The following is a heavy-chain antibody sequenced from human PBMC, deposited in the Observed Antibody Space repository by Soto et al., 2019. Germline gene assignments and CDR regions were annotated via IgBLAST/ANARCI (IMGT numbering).Heavy chain of an antibody. Sequence: QLQLQESDPGLVKPSETLSLTCTVSGGSISSSSYYWGWIRQPPGKGLEWIGSIYYSGSTYYNPSLKSRVTISVDTSKNQFSLKLSSVTAADTAVYYCARPGGLDMVRREGWFDPWGQGTLVTVSS. CDR3: ARPGGLDMVRREGWFDP. CDR1: GGSISSSSYY. V-gene: IGHV4-39*01. D-gene: IGHD3-10*01. J-gene: IGHJ5*02. CDR2: IYYSGST.